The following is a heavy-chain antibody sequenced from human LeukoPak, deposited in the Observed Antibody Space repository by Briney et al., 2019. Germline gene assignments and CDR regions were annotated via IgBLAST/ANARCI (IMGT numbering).Heavy chain of an antibody. V-gene: IGHV3-23*01. D-gene: IGHD3-22*01. Sequence: GGSLRLSCPASGFTFSSFAMSWVRQAPGKGLEWVAAISGSGGAPYHADSVRGRFTISRDNSKNTLYLQMNSLRVEDTAVYYCAKTGDTSGYYYHYDFWGQGTLVTVSS. CDR1: GFTFSSFA. J-gene: IGHJ4*02. CDR2: ISGSGGAP. CDR3: AKTGDTSGYYYHYDF.